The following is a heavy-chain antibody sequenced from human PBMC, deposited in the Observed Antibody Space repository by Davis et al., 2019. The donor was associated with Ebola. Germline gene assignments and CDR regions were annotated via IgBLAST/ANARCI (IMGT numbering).Heavy chain of an antibody. Sequence: GESLKISCAASGFTFGSSWMHWVRQAPGKGLVWVSRINTDGSVTNYADSVKGRFTISRDNAKNTVSLQMNSLRAEDTAVYYCTRAGPGKACLGGWGKGTTVTVSS. CDR1: GFTFGSSW. D-gene: IGHD3-10*01. CDR2: INTDGSVT. J-gene: IGHJ6*04. V-gene: IGHV3-74*01. CDR3: TRAGPGKACLGG.